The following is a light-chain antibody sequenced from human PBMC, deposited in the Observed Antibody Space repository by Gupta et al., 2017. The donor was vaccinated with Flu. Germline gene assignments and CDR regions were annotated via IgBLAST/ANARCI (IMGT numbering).Light chain of an antibody. CDR2: EGS. CDR1: SSDVGSYNL. V-gene: IGLV2-23*01. CDR3: CSYAGSSMGV. Sequence: QSALTQPASVSGSPGQSITISCTGTSSDVGSYNLVSWYQQHPGKAPKLMIYEGSKRPSGVSNRFSGSKSGNTASLTISGLQAEDEADYYCCSYAGSSMGVFGGGTKL. J-gene: IGLJ3*02.